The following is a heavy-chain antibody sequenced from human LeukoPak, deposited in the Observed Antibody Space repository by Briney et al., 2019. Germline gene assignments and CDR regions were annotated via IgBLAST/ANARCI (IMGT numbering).Heavy chain of an antibody. CDR1: GFTLRNYW. J-gene: IGHJ4*02. V-gene: IGHV3-74*01. D-gene: IGHD5-24*01. CDR3: ARGNYPSSFDS. Sequence: GGSLRLSCAASGFTLRNYWMHWVRQAPGKGLVWVSHISGDGSNTDYADSVKGRFTISRDNAKNSLYLQINSLRAEDTAVYYCARGNYPSSFDSWGQGTLLTVSS. CDR2: ISGDGSNT.